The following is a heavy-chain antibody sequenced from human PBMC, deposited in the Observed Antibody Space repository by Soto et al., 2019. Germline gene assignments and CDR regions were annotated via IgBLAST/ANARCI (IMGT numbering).Heavy chain of an antibody. Sequence: PSETLSLTCSVSGGSIRTYYWNWIRQPPGGGLEWIAYIHYSGVTNYSPSLRGRVSISIDRSNSEFSLKVSSVTAADTAVYYCARDRAEGSSSTPAGGMDVWGPGNTVTVSS. J-gene: IGHJ6*02. CDR2: IHYSGVT. CDR1: GGSIRTYY. D-gene: IGHD6-6*01. CDR3: ARDRAEGSSSTPAGGMDV. V-gene: IGHV4-59*01.